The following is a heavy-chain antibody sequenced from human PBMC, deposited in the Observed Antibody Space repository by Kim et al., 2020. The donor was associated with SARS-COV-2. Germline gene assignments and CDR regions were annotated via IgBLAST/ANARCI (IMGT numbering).Heavy chain of an antibody. Sequence: HKSRVTISVDTSKNQFSQKLGSVSAADTAVYYCARLAGIAVDTGEYYFDYWGQGTLVTVSS. V-gene: IGHV4-39*01. J-gene: IGHJ4*02. CDR3: ARLAGIAVDTGEYYFDY. D-gene: IGHD6-19*01.